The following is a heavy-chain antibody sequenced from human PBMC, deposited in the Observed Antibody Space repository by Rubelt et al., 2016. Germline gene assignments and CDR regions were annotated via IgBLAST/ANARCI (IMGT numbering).Heavy chain of an antibody. CDR1: GFTFDDYT. D-gene: IGHD3-16*01. J-gene: IGHJ4*01. V-gene: IGHV3-43*01. Sequence: ASGFTFDDYTMHWVRQAPGKGLEWASLISWDGGSTYYADSVKGRFTISRDNSKNSLYLQMNSLRTEDTAVYYCAKEVNGGSFDYWGQGTLVTVSS. CDR2: ISWDGGST. CDR3: AKEVNGGSFDY.